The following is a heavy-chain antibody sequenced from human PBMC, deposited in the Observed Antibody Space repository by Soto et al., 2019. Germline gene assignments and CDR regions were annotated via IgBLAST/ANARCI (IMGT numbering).Heavy chain of an antibody. Sequence: VQLVESGGGLVKPGGSLRLSCAASGFTFSSCSMNWVRQAPGKGLEWVSSISSSSSYIYYADSVKGRFTISRDNAKNSLYLQMNSLRAEDTAVYYCAREYSYGYEDSYYYCMDVWGKGTTVTVSS. CDR2: ISSSSSYI. CDR3: AREYSYGYEDSYYYCMDV. J-gene: IGHJ6*03. CDR1: GFTFSSCS. V-gene: IGHV3-21*01. D-gene: IGHD5-18*01.